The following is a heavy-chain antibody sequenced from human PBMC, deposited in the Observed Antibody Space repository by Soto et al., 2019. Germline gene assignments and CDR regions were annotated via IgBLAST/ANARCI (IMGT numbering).Heavy chain of an antibody. J-gene: IGHJ4*02. CDR2: IWYDGSNK. V-gene: IGHV3-33*06. Sequence: GGSLRLSCAASGFTFSSYGMHWVRQAPGKGLEWVAVIWYDGSNKYYADSVKGRFTISRDNSKNTLYLQMNSLRAEDTAVYYCAKERKHDYGDYVDFDYWGQGTLVTVSS. CDR3: AKERKHDYGDYVDFDY. CDR1: GFTFSSYG. D-gene: IGHD4-17*01.